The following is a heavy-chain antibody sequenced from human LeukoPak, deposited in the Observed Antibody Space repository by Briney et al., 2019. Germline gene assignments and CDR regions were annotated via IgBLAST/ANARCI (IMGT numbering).Heavy chain of an antibody. V-gene: IGHV3-33*06. CDR1: GFTFSTCN. D-gene: IGHD4-17*01. CDR3: AKDSNDYGDYNYFDY. CDR2: IWYDGSNK. Sequence: RSGGSLRLXCVASGFTFSTCNMHWVRQAPGKGLEWVALIWYDGSNKYYADSVKGRFTISRDNSKNTLYLQMNSLRAEDTAVYYCAKDSNDYGDYNYFDYWSQGTLVTVSS. J-gene: IGHJ4*02.